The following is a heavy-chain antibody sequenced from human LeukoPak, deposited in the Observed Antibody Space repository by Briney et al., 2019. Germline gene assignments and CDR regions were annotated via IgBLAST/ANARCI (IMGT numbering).Heavy chain of an antibody. Sequence: GASVKVSCKASGGTFSSYAISWVRQAPGQGLEWMGGIIPIFGTANYAQKFQGRVTITADESTSTAYMELSSLRSEDTAVYYCVRGPTSSIGGYYYYYMDVWGKGTTVTVSS. D-gene: IGHD3-16*01. CDR2: IIPIFGTA. CDR1: GGTFSSYA. V-gene: IGHV1-69*13. CDR3: VRGPTSSIGGYYYYYMDV. J-gene: IGHJ6*03.